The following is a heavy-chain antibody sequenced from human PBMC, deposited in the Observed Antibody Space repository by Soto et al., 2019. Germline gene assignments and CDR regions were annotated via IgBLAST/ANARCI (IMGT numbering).Heavy chain of an antibody. J-gene: IGHJ1*01. CDR3: ARDSPGYCSGTSCYGVLQN. CDR1: GDTFIDNG. CDR2: ISAYNGNT. D-gene: IGHD2-2*03. V-gene: IGHV1-18*01. Sequence: ASVKVSCKASGDTFIDNGINWVRQAPGQGLEWMGWISAYNGNTNYAQNAQGRVTMTRDTSTTTAYMELRSLRSDDTAVYYCARDSPGYCSGTSCYGVLQNWGQGTLVTVSS.